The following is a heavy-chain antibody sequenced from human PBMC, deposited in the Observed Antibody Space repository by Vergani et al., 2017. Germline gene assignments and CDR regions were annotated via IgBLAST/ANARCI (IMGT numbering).Heavy chain of an antibody. D-gene: IGHD3-22*01. CDR1: GFTFSSYA. V-gene: IGHV3-23*04. J-gene: IGHJ4*02. CDR3: AKDPENTMIVVPWYFDY. CDR2: ISGSGGST. Sequence: VQLVESGGGVVQPGRSLRLSCAASGFTFSSYAMSWVRQAPGKGLEWVSAISGSGGSTYYADSVKGRFTISRDNSKNTLYLQMNSLRAEDTAVYYCAKDPENTMIVVPWYFDYWGQGTLVTVSS.